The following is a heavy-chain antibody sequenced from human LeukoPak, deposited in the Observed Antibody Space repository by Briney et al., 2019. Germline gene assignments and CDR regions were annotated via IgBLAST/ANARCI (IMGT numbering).Heavy chain of an antibody. CDR3: ARDRRDYGSGSYSSYYYYYYMDV. CDR1: GGSISSYY. D-gene: IGHD3-10*01. J-gene: IGHJ6*03. V-gene: IGHV4-4*07. Sequence: SETLSLTCTVSGGSISSYYWSWIRQPAGKGLGWIGRIYTSGSTNYNPSLKSRVTMSVDTSKNQFSLKLSSVTAADTAVYYCARDRRDYGSGSYSSYYYYYYMDVWGKGTTVTISS. CDR2: IYTSGST.